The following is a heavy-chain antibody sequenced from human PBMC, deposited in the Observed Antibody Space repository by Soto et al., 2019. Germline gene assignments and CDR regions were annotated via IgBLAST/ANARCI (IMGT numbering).Heavy chain of an antibody. CDR2: IYYSGST. V-gene: IGHV4-30-4*01. CDR1: GGSISSGDYY. CDR3: ARGGQLPDNWFDP. Sequence: SETLSLTCTVSGGSISSGDYYWSWIRQPPGKGLEWIGYIYYSGSTYYNPSLKSRVTISVDTSKNQFSLKLSSVTPADTAVYYCARGGQLPDNWFDPWGQGTLVTVSS. J-gene: IGHJ5*02. D-gene: IGHD2-2*01.